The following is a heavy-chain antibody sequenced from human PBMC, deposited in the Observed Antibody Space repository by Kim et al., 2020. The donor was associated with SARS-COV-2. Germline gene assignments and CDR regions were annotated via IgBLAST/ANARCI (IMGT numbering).Heavy chain of an antibody. V-gene: IGHV3-33*01. CDR3: ARDPLWFGESHGMDV. CDR2: IWYDGSNK. Sequence: GGSLRLSCAASGFTFSSYGMHWVRQAPGKGLEWVAVIWYDGSNKYYADSVKGRFTISRDNSKNTLYLQMNSLRAEDTAVYYCARDPLWFGESHGMDVWGQGTTVTVSS. D-gene: IGHD3-10*01. J-gene: IGHJ6*02. CDR1: GFTFSSYG.